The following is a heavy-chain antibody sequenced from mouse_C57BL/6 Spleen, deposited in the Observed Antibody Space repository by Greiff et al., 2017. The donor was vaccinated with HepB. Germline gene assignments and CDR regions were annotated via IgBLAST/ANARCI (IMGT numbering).Heavy chain of an antibody. CDR1: GYTFTDYE. D-gene: IGHD1-1*01. Sequence: QVQLQQSGAELVRPGASVTLSCKASGYTFTDYEMHWVKQTPVHGLEWIGAIDPETGGTAYNQKFKGKAILTADKSSSTAYMELRSLTSEDSAVYYCTREEADAYGSSYWYFDVWGTGTTVTVSS. V-gene: IGHV1-15*01. CDR3: TREEADAYGSSYWYFDV. CDR2: IDPETGGT. J-gene: IGHJ1*03.